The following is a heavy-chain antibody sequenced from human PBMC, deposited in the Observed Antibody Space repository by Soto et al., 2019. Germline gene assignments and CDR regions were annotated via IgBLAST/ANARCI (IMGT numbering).Heavy chain of an antibody. CDR2: ISYDGSNK. CDR1: GFTFSSYG. J-gene: IGHJ4*02. CDR3: ATAPSYPVHFDY. Sequence: QVQLVESGGGVVQPGRSLRLSCAASGFTFSSYGMHWVRQAPGKGLEWVAVISYDGSNKYYADSVKGRFTISRDNSKNTLYLQMNSLRAEDTAVYYCATAPSYPVHFDYLGQGTLVTVSS. V-gene: IGHV3-30*03. D-gene: IGHD1-26*01.